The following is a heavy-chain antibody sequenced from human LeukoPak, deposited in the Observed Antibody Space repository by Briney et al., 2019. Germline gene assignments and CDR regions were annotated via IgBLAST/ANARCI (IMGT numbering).Heavy chain of an antibody. V-gene: IGHV3-23*01. CDR3: ATLGYCSSPSCIYNYYYYGMDV. CDR1: GFTFSSYA. CDR2: ISGSGGST. Sequence: GGSLRLSCAAYGFTFSSYAMSWVRQAPGKGLEWVSAISGSGGSTYYADSGKGRFTISRDNSKNTLYLQMNSLRAEDTAVYYCATLGYCSSPSCIYNYYYYGMDVWGKGTTVTVSS. D-gene: IGHD2-2*01. J-gene: IGHJ6*04.